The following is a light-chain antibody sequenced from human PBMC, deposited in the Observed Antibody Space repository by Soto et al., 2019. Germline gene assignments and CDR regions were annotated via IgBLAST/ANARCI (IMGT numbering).Light chain of an antibody. J-gene: IGKJ5*01. V-gene: IGKV3-11*01. CDR3: QQRSNRPPT. Sequence: EIVLTQSPGTLSLSPGERATLSCWASQSVSSYLAWYQQKPGQAPGLLIYDASNRATDIPGRFSGSGSGTDFTLTISSLEPEDFAVYYCQQRSNRPPTSGQGTRLE. CDR2: DAS. CDR1: QSVSSY.